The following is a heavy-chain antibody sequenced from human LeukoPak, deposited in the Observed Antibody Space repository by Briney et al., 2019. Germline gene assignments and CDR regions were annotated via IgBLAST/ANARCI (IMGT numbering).Heavy chain of an antibody. CDR2: MNPNSGNT. CDR3: ARGWEPYDYFFDP. J-gene: IGHJ5*02. D-gene: IGHD5-12*01. CDR1: GSSFTDYD. Sequence: GASVKVSCKASGSSFTDYDINWVRQTTGQGLEWMGWMNPNSGNTDYAQNFQGRVTMTTDTSISTAYMELSGLRSEDTAIYYCARGWEPYDYFFDPWGQGTLVIVSS. V-gene: IGHV1-8*01.